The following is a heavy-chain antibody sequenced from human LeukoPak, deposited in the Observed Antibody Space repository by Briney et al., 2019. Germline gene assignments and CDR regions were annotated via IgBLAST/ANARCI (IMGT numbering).Heavy chain of an antibody. D-gene: IGHD3-22*01. V-gene: IGHV3-66*01. CDR1: GFTVSSNY. J-gene: IGHJ5*02. CDR2: IYSGGST. CDR3: ARDLGQYYDTSDNWFDP. Sequence: GGSLRLSCAASGFTVSSNYMSWVRQAPGKGLEWVSVIYSGGSTYYADSVKGRFTISRDNAKNTLNLQMNSLRAGDTAVYYCARDLGQYYDTSDNWFDPWGQGTLVTVSS.